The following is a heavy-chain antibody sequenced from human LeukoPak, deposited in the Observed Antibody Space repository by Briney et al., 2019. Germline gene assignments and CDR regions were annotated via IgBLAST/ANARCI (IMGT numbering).Heavy chain of an antibody. CDR2: ISSSGSTI. J-gene: IGHJ4*02. D-gene: IGHD3-9*01. CDR1: GFTFSSYE. CDR3: AKDPDYDILTGYSSFDY. Sequence: PGGTLRLSCAASGFTFSSYEMNWVRQAPGKGLEWVSYISSSGSTIYYADSVKGRFTISRDNAKNSLYLQMNSLRAEDTAIYYCAKDPDYDILTGYSSFDYWGQGTLVTVSS. V-gene: IGHV3-48*03.